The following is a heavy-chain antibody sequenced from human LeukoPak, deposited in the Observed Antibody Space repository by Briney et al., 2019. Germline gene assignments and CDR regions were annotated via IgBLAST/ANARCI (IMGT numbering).Heavy chain of an antibody. CDR1: GFTFSSYS. Sequence: GGSLRLSCAASGFTFSSYSMNWVRQAPGKGLEWVSSISSSSSYIYYADSVKGRFTISRDNAKNSLYLQMNSLRAEDTAVYYCARAVYGSGSYHYYYYYMDVWGKGTTVTVSS. CDR3: ARAVYGSGSYHYYYYYMDV. V-gene: IGHV3-21*01. CDR2: ISSSSSYI. J-gene: IGHJ6*03. D-gene: IGHD3-10*01.